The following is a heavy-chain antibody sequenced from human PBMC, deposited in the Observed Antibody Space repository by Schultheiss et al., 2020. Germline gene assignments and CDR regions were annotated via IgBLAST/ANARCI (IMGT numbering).Heavy chain of an antibody. CDR1: GFTFSSYG. V-gene: IGHV3-33*01. CDR2: IWYDGSNK. D-gene: IGHD2-2*01. J-gene: IGHJ4*02. CDR3: ARGVPAAAVAFDY. Sequence: GGSLRLSCAASGFTFSSYGMHWVRQAPGKGLEWVAVIWYDGSNKYYADSVKGRFTISRDNSKNTLYLQMNSLRAEDTAVYYCARGVPAAAVAFDYWGQGTLVTVSS.